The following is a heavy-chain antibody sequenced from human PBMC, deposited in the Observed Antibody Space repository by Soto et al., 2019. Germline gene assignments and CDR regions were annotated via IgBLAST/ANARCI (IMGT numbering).Heavy chain of an antibody. CDR1: GFSFSDYY. D-gene: IGHD2-15*01. J-gene: IGHJ6*02. CDR2: TSSSGSTT. V-gene: IGHV3-11*01. CDR3: ARNGYCSRDACSYGVDV. Sequence: QVQLVESGGGLVKPGGSLRLSCAASGFSFSDYYMSWIRQAPGKGLEWVSYTSSSGSTTYYADSVKGRFTVSRDNAKDSLGLQGSSRRADDTAGYYCARNGYCSRDACSYGVDVWGQGTTVTASS.